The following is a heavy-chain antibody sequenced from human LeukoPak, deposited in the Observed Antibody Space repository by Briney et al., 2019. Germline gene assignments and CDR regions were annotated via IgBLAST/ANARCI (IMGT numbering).Heavy chain of an antibody. CDR1: GFTSSSYW. V-gene: IGHV3-7*01. Sequence: PGGSLRLSCAASGFTSSSYWMSWVRQAPGKGLEWVANIKQDGSEKYYVDSVKGRFTISRDNAKNSLYLQMNSLRAEDTAVYYCARDNSHDFWSGYLDYWGQGTLVTVSS. CDR2: IKQDGSEK. J-gene: IGHJ4*02. D-gene: IGHD3-3*01. CDR3: ARDNSHDFWSGYLDY.